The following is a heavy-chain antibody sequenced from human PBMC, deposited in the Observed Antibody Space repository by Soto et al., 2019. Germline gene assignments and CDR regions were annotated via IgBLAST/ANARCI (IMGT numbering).Heavy chain of an antibody. J-gene: IGHJ4*02. V-gene: IGHV4-59*01. CDR3: ASTAHSSGWYSGGFDY. CDR1: GGSISSYY. D-gene: IGHD6-19*01. CDR2: IYYSGGT. Sequence: QVQLQESGPGLVKPSETLSLTCTVSGGSISSYYWSWIRQPPGKGLEWIGYIYYSGGTNYNPSLKSRVNISVDTSKNQFSLKLSSVTAADTAVYYCASTAHSSGWYSGGFDYWGQGTLVTVSS.